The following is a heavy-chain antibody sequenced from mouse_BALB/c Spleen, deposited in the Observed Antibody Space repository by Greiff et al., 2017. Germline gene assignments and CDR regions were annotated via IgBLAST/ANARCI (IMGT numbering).Heavy chain of an antibody. CDR1: GYAFTNYL. J-gene: IGHJ3*01. D-gene: IGHD2-14*01. V-gene: IGHV1-54*01. CDR2: INPGSGGT. CDR3: ARSDRYDEAWFAY. Sequence: VKLMESGAELVRPGTSVKVSCKASGYAFTNYLIEWVKQRPGQGLEWIGVINPGSGGTNYNEKFKGKATLTADKSSSTAYMQLSSLTSDDSAVYFCARSDRYDEAWFAYWGQGTLVTVSA.